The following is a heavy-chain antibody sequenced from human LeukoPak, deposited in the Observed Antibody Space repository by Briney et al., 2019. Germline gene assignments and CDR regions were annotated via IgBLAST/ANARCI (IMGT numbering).Heavy chain of an antibody. CDR3: ASYRRRLFDY. CDR1: GFTFSSYA. J-gene: IGHJ4*02. CDR2: ISGSGGST. D-gene: IGHD6-25*01. Sequence: GGSLRLSCAASGFTFSSYAMSWVRQAPGKGLEWGSAISGSGGSTYYADFVKGRFTISRDNSKNTLYLQMNSLRAEDTAVYYCASYRRRLFDYWGQGTLVTVSS. V-gene: IGHV3-23*01.